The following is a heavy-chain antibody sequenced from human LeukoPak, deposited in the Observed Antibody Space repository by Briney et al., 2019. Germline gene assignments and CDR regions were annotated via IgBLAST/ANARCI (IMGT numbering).Heavy chain of an antibody. CDR1: GFTFNTYT. D-gene: IGHD2-21*01. CDR3: AKAPVTTCRGAYCYPFDY. J-gene: IGHJ4*02. Sequence: GGSLRLSCAASGFTFNTYTMNWVRQAPGKGLEWVSSTTASSTAIYSADSVKGRFTISRDSSKNTLFLQMNRLRPEDAAVYYCAKAPVTTCRGAYCYPFDYWGQGTLVTVSS. V-gene: IGHV3-21*04. CDR2: TTASSTAI.